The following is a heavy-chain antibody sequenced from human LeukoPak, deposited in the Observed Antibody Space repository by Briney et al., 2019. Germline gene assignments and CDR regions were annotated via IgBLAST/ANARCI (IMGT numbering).Heavy chain of an antibody. CDR1: GGSINSYY. V-gene: IGHV4-59*01. J-gene: IGHJ4*02. CDR3: ASGSYSFYYFNY. CDR2: IYYSGST. D-gene: IGHD1-26*01. Sequence: SETLSLTCTVSGGSINSYYWSWIRQPPGKGLEWIGYIYYSGSTIYNPSLKSRVTTSLDTSKNQFSLKLNSVTAADTAVYYCASGSYSFYYFNYWGQGTLVTVSS.